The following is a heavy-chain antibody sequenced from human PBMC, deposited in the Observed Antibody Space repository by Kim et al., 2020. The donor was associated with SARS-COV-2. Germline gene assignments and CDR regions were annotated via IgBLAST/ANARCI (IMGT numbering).Heavy chain of an antibody. D-gene: IGHD1-26*01. J-gene: IGHJ3*02. Sequence: ADSVKGRFTISRDTSKNTLYLQMNSLRAEDTAVYYCAKTSGTYWPDAFDIWGQGTMVTVSS. V-gene: IGHV3-23*01. CDR3: AKTSGTYWPDAFDI.